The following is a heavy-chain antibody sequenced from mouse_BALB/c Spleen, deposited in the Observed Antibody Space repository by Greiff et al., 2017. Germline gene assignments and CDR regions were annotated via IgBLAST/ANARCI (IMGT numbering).Heavy chain of an antibody. D-gene: IGHD1-1*02. V-gene: IGHV5-17*02. CDR1: GFTFSSFG. CDR3: ARHGVGFAY. Sequence: VQLQQSGGGLVQPGGSRKLSCAASGFTFSSFGMHWVRQAPEKGLEWVAYISSGSSTIYYPDTVKGRFTISRDNAKNTLYLQMSSLKSEDTAMYYCARHGVGFAYWGQGTLVTVSA. J-gene: IGHJ3*01. CDR2: ISSGSSTI.